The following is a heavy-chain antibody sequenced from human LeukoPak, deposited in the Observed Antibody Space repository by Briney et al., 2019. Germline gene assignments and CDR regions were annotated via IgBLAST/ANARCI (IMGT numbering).Heavy chain of an antibody. CDR2: MNPNSGNT. V-gene: IGHV1-8*01. Sequence: ASVKVSCKASGYTFTSYDINWVRQATGQGLEWMGWMNPNSGNTGYAQKFQGRVTITRNTSISTAYMELSSLRSEDTAVYYCARHKTDYDFWSGRPYYYGMDVWGQGTTVTVSS. D-gene: IGHD3-3*01. J-gene: IGHJ6*02. CDR3: ARHKTDYDFWSGRPYYYGMDV. CDR1: GYTFTSYD.